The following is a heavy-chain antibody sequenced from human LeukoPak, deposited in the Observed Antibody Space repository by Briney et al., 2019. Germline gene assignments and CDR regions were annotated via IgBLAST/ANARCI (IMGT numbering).Heavy chain of an antibody. CDR3: AAAYCGADCYSDNHYYFMDL. V-gene: IGHV3-53*01. D-gene: IGHD2-21*02. J-gene: IGHJ6*03. CDR1: GFSVSNNY. Sequence: PGGSLRLSCAASGFSVSNNYMSWVRLSPGKGLEWVSAMYITGSTHYADSVKGRFTISRDNSKNALNLQMDSLRVEDTAVYYCAAAYCGADCYSDNHYYFMDLWGKGTTVTVSS. CDR2: MYITGST.